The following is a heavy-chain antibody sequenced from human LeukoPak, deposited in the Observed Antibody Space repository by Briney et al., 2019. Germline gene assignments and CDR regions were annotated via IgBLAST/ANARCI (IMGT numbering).Heavy chain of an antibody. CDR3: VRELGAPAAGAFDL. J-gene: IGHJ3*01. D-gene: IGHD3-3*02. CDR1: GFTFSSYS. V-gene: IGHV3-21*01. CDR2: MGSSGTKG. Sequence: KPGGSLRLSCAGSGFTFSSYSMNWVRQAPGKGLEWVSSMGSSGTKGYYADSVIGRFTISRDNAKNSLFLQMNSLRAEDSALYYCVRELGAPAAGAFDLWGQGTLVTVSS.